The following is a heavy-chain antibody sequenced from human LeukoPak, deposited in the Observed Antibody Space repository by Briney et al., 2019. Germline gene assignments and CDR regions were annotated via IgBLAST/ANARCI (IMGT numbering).Heavy chain of an antibody. Sequence: SVKVSCKASGGTFSSYAISWVRQAPGQGLEWMGGIIPIFGTANYAQKFQGRVTITADESTSTAYMELSSLRSEDTAVYYCARVAGDYYDSSGPFDYWGQGTLVTVSS. D-gene: IGHD3-22*01. CDR2: IIPIFGTA. J-gene: IGHJ4*02. CDR3: ARVAGDYYDSSGPFDY. V-gene: IGHV1-69*13. CDR1: GGTFSSYA.